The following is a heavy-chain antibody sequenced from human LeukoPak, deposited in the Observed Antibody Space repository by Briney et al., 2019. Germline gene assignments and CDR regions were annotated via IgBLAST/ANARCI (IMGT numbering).Heavy chain of an antibody. CDR3: ARDGHGVGDTKYYFDY. CDR1: GFTFSDYY. Sequence: PGGSLRLSCAASGFTFSDYYMSWIRQAPVKALEWVSSISSSSSYIYYADSVKGRFTISRDNAKNSLYLQMNSLRAEDTAVYYCARDGHGVGDTKYYFDYWGQGTLVTVSS. V-gene: IGHV3-11*06. D-gene: IGHD1-26*01. CDR2: ISSSSSYI. J-gene: IGHJ4*02.